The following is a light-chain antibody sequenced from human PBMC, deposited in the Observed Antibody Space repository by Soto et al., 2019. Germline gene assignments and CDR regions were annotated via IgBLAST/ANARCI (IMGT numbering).Light chain of an antibody. V-gene: IGKV1-39*01. J-gene: IGKJ5*01. CDR3: EQTYSTPVT. CDR1: QGINGF. CDR2: GAF. Sequence: IQLTQSPSSLSASVGDRVTITCRVSQGINGFLAWYQQKPGKAPKLLIYGAFSVQSGVPLRFSGSGSGTEFTLTISSLQPEDFAIYYCEQTYSTPVTFGQGTRLEIK.